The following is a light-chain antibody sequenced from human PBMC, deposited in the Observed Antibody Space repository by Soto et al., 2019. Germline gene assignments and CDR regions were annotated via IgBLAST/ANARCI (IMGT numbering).Light chain of an antibody. CDR3: QHYNSYSGA. V-gene: IGKV1-5*03. CDR1: QTISSW. CDR2: TAS. J-gene: IGKJ1*01. Sequence: DIQMTQSPSTLSGSVGDRVTITCRASQTISSWLAWYQQKPGKAPKLLIYTASTFKSGVPSRFSGSGSGTEFTLTISSLQPDDVATYYCQHYNSYSGAFGQGTKVEIK.